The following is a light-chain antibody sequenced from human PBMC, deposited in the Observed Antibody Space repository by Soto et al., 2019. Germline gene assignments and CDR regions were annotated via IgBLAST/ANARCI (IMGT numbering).Light chain of an antibody. V-gene: IGKV3-11*01. CDR2: DVF. CDR3: QPRSHWPWLT. CDR1: QSVNNY. Sequence: EIVLTQSPATLSLSPGERATLSCRASQSVNNYLAWYQQKPGQAPRLVIYDVFTRATGTPARFSGSGSGTGFPLTISSLEPEYFVVYYCQPRSHWPWLTFGGGTSVEIK. J-gene: IGKJ4*01.